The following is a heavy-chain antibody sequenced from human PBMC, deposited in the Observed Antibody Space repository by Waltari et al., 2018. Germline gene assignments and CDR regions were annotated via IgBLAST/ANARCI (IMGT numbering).Heavy chain of an antibody. V-gene: IGHV3-74*01. CDR2: VNGDGSST. D-gene: IGHD3-22*01. J-gene: IGHJ4*02. CDR1: GFTFSDFW. CDR3: ARDEDNYYDSSGYIKH. Sequence: EVQLLEFGGGLVQPGGSLRLSCAASGFTFSDFWMHWVRQAPGEGLVWLSRVNGDGSSTTYADSVKGRFTVSRDNARKTMFLQMTSLRAEDTAVYYCARDEDNYYDSSGYIKHWGQGALVTVSS.